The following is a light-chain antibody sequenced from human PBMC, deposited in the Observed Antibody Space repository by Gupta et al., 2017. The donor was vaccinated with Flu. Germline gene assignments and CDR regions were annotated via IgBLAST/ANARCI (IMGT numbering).Light chain of an antibody. J-gene: IGKJ2*02. CDR1: QSVVYKNGITY. CDR2: AVS. V-gene: IGKV2-30*01. Sequence: TSQPPLSLSVSIGKPPSIYCKSSQSVVYKNGITYLTWFQQRPGQSQRRIIYAVSNRDSVVPDCCSGSGSVTDFTLKISRVEAEDVGIYCCMRGTHPWTFGQGTRLEI. CDR3: MRGTHPWT.